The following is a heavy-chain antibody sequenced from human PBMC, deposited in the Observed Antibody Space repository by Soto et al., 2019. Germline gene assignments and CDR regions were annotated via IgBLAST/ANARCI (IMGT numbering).Heavy chain of an antibody. D-gene: IGHD2-15*01. CDR1: GFTFGDYA. Sequence: GGSLRLSCTASGFTFGDYAMSWVRQAPGKGLECISFVRNKAYRGTTKYAASARGRFTITRDDSKSIAYLQMNSLKTEDTAVYYCTRGDMALNDYWGQGTLVTVSS. J-gene: IGHJ4*02. CDR3: TRGDMALNDY. V-gene: IGHV3-49*04. CDR2: VRNKAYRGTT.